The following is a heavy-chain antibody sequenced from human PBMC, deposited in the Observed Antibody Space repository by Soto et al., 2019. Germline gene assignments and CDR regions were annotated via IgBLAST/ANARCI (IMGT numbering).Heavy chain of an antibody. CDR3: ARGGDGYNFGAGY. CDR2: IIPKLGSA. J-gene: IGHJ4*02. CDR1: GGGNLRDYR. V-gene: IGHV1-69*01. D-gene: IGHD2-21*01. Sequence: QVQLVQSGAEVKEPGSSVKVSCKASGGGNLRDYRTTWVRRAPGQGLEWMGGIIPKLGSANYAQNFQGRVTVTADESTNTGDMELRSLRSDDTAVYYGARGGDGYNFGAGYWGQGTPVTVSS.